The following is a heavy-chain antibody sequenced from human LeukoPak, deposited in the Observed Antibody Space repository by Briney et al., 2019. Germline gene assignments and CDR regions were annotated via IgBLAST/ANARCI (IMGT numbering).Heavy chain of an antibody. CDR3: ARESSARWLQFDDY. CDR1: GFPFSTYS. J-gene: IGHJ4*02. V-gene: IGHV3-21*01. D-gene: IGHD5-24*01. CDR2: ISSSSNYI. Sequence: GGSLKLSCAASGFPFSTYSMNWVRQTPGKGLEWVSSISSSSNYIYYADSVKGRFTISRDNAKNSLYLKMNSLRAEDTAVYYCARESSARWLQFDDYWGQGTLVTVSS.